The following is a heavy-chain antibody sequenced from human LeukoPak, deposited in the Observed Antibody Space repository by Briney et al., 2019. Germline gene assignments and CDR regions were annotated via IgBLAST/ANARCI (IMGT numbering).Heavy chain of an antibody. D-gene: IGHD3-16*01. CDR1: GFTFDDYV. CDR2: ISWNSGAI. Sequence: GGSLRLSCVASGFTFDDYVMHWVRQAPGKGLEWVSGISWNSGAIGYADSVKGRFTISRDNAKNSLYLQMNSLRTEDMALYYCAREGLRFDDAFDICGQGTMVTVS. V-gene: IGHV3-9*03. CDR3: AREGLRFDDAFDI. J-gene: IGHJ3*02.